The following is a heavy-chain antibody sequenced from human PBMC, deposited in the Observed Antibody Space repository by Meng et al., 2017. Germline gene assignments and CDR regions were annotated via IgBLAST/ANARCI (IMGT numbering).Heavy chain of an antibody. D-gene: IGHD3-3*01. V-gene: IGHV4-59*01. CDR3: ARGYDFWSGQYYFDY. CDR1: GGSISSYF. J-gene: IGHJ4*02. CDR2: IYYSGST. Sequence: DSGPGLVKPSGTLALTLTVSGGSISSYFWSWIRQPPGKGLEWIGYIYYSGSTNYNPSLKSRVTISVDTSKNQFSLKLSSVTAADTAVYYCARGYDFWSGQYYFDYWGQGTLVTVSS.